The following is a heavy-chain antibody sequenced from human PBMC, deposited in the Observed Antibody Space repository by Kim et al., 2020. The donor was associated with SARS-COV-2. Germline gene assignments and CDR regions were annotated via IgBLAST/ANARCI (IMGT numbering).Heavy chain of an antibody. CDR3: ARGGVYYDILTGYYRPYYFDY. CDR2: ISAYNGNT. J-gene: IGHJ4*02. CDR1: GYTFTSYG. Sequence: ASVKVSCKASGYTFTSYGISWVRQAPGQGLEWMGWISAYNGNTNYAQKLQGRVTMTTDTSTSTAYMELRSLRSDDTAVYYCARGGVYYDILTGYYRPYYFDYWGQGTLVTVSS. V-gene: IGHV1-18*04. D-gene: IGHD3-9*01.